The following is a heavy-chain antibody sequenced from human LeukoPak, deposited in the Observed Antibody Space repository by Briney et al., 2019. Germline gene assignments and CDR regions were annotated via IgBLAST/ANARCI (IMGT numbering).Heavy chain of an antibody. CDR2: ISAYNGNT. Sequence: ASVKVSCKASGYTFTSYGISWVRQAPGQGLEWMGCISAYNGNTNYAQKLQGRVTMTTDTSTSTAYMELRSLRSDDTDVYYCARDPPNFYYGSDLFDYWGQGTLVTVSS. V-gene: IGHV1-18*01. J-gene: IGHJ4*02. CDR3: ARDPPNFYYGSDLFDY. CDR1: GYTFTSYG. D-gene: IGHD3-10*01.